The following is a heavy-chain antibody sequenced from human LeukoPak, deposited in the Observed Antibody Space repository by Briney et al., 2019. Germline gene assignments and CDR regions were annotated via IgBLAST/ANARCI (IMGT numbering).Heavy chain of an antibody. J-gene: IGHJ4*02. V-gene: IGHV3-30*04. Sequence: GGSLRLSCADSGFTFSSYAMHWVRQAPGKGLEWVAVISYDGSNKYYADAVKGRFTISRDNSKNTLYLQMNSLRAEDTAVYYCAKPLAPGYTSGGANFDYWGQGALVTVSS. D-gene: IGHD6-19*01. CDR3: AKPLAPGYTSGGANFDY. CDR1: GFTFSSYA. CDR2: ISYDGSNK.